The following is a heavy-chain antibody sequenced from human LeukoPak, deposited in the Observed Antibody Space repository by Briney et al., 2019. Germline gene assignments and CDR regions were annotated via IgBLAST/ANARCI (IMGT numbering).Heavy chain of an antibody. CDR1: GFTFDDYA. V-gene: IGHV3-9*01. CDR3: AKDIGGGEQQLADY. J-gene: IGHJ4*02. Sequence: GGSLRLSCAASGFTFDDYAMHWVRQAPGKGLEWVSGISWNSGSIGYADSVKGRFTISRDNAKNSLYLQMNSLRAEDTALYYCAKDIGGGEQQLADYWGQGTLVTVSS. D-gene: IGHD6-13*01. CDR2: ISWNSGSI.